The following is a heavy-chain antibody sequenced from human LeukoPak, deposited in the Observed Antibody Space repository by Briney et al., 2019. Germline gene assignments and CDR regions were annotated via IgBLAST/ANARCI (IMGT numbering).Heavy chain of an antibody. V-gene: IGHV4-34*01. J-gene: IGHJ5*02. CDR3: ARRILQFDP. CDR1: GGSFSGYY. CDR2: INHSGST. D-gene: IGHD5-24*01. Sequence: SETLSLPCAVYGGSFSGYYWSWIRQPPGKGLEWIGEINHSGSTNYNPSLKSRVTISVDTSKNQFSLKLSSVTAADTAVYYCARRILQFDPWGQGTLVTVSS.